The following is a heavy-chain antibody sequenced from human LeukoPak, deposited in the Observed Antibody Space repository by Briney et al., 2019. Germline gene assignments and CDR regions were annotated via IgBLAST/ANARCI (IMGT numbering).Heavy chain of an antibody. Sequence: PSETLSLTCTVSGGSISGYYWSWIRQPPGKGLEWIGYICHSGSTNYNPSLKSRVTISVDTSKNQFSLKLSSVTAADTAVYYCARRLARRGYGDYCDYWGQGTLVTVSS. J-gene: IGHJ4*02. CDR1: GGSISGYY. D-gene: IGHD4-17*01. V-gene: IGHV4-59*08. CDR2: ICHSGST. CDR3: ARRLARRGYGDYCDY.